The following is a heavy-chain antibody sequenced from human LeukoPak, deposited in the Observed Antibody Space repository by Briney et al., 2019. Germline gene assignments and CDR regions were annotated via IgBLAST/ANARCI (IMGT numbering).Heavy chain of an antibody. CDR2: IRSKAYGGTT. J-gene: IGHJ4*02. D-gene: IGHD3-16*02. CDR3: ATHYVWGSYRFY. V-gene: IGHV3-49*03. Sequence: GGSLRLSCTASGFTFGDYAMSWFRQAPGKGLEWVGFIRSKAYGGTTEYAASVKGRFTISRDNAKNSLYLQMSSLRVEDTAVYYCATHYVWGSYRFYWGQGTLVTVSS. CDR1: GFTFGDYA.